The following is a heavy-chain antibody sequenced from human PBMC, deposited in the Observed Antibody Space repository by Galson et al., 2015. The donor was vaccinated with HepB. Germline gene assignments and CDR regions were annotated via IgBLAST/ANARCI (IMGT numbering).Heavy chain of an antibody. CDR2: TFYRSMWKN. D-gene: IGHD2/OR15-2a*01. CDR1: GDSVSSNSAA. CDR3: TRDLSMWFDY. J-gene: IGHJ4*02. Sequence: CAISGDSVSSNSAAWNWIRQSPSRGLEWLGRTFYRSMWKNDYAIFVSGRITINPDTSENQFSLQLNSVTPGDTAVYYCTRDLSMWFDYWGQGTMVTVSS. V-gene: IGHV6-1*01.